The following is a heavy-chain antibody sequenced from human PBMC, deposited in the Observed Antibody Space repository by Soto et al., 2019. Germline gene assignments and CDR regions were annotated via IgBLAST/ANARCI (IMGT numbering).Heavy chain of an antibody. CDR2: IYHSGST. D-gene: IGHD4-17*01. Sequence: QLQLQESGSGLVKPSQTLSLTCAVSGGSISSGGYSWSWIRQPPGKGLEWIGYIYHSGSTYYNPSLKSRVTISVDRSKNQFSLNLSSVTAADTAVYYCASYGGNPRYFQHWGQGTLVTVSS. CDR1: GGSISSGGYS. V-gene: IGHV4-30-2*01. CDR3: ASYGGNPRYFQH. J-gene: IGHJ1*01.